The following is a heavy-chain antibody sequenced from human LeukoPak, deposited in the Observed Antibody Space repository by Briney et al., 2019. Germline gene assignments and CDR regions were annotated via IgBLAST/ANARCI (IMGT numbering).Heavy chain of an antibody. CDR1: GGSISSGGYY. D-gene: IGHD3-3*01. Sequence: SQTLSLTCTVSGGSISSGGYYWSWIRQPPGKGLEWIGYIQHSSTTYYSPSLKSRLTISVERSENRFSLKLYSVTAADTAIYYCAVSSKYDLGYCGQRTLVTVPS. CDR3: AVSSKYDLGY. J-gene: IGHJ4*02. V-gene: IGHV4-30-2*01. CDR2: IQHSSTT.